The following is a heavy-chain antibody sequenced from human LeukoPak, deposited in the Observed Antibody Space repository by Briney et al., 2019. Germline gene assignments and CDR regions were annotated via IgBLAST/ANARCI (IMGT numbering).Heavy chain of an antibody. CDR2: IYYSGST. V-gene: IGHV4-59*08. J-gene: IGHJ4*02. CDR1: GDSISSYY. Sequence: SETLSLTCSVSGDSISSYYWSWIRQPPGKGLEWIGYIYYSGSTDYNPSLKSRVTISVDTSKNQFSLKLSSVTAADTAVYCCARGVGTYYYGSGSPYYFDYWGQGTLVTVSS. D-gene: IGHD3-10*01. CDR3: ARGVGTYYYGSGSPYYFDY.